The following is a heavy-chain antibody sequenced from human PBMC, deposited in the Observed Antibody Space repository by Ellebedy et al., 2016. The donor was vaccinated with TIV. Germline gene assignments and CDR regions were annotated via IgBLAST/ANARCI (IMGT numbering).Heavy chain of an antibody. D-gene: IGHD4-17*01. CDR3: ARDSVTTFPEDY. CDR1: GFTFSSYA. Sequence: GESLKISCAASGFTFSSYAMSWVRQAPGKGLEWVSAISAGGGSTYYADSVKGRFTISRDNSKNTLYLQMNSLRAEDTAVYYCARDSVTTFPEDYWGQGTLVTVSS. V-gene: IGHV3-23*01. CDR2: ISAGGGST. J-gene: IGHJ4*02.